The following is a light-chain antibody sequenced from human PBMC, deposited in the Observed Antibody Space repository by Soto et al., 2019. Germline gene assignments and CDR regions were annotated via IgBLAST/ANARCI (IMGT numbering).Light chain of an antibody. CDR3: QQYQRYWT. V-gene: IGKV1-5*01. J-gene: IGKJ1*01. CDR2: DAS. Sequence: EIQLTQSPSTLSASVGDRFTITFRASQGITGWLAWYQQKPGKAPKLFIFDASTLEGGVPPRFTGSGSGTEFTLSISNLQPDDFATYYCQQYQRYWTFGHGTKVDIK. CDR1: QGITGW.